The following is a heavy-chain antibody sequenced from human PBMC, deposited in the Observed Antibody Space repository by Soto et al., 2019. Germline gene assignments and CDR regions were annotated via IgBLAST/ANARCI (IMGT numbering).Heavy chain of an antibody. V-gene: IGHV1-69*13. CDR3: ASPHIRPTDAFDI. J-gene: IGHJ3*02. D-gene: IGHD3-3*02. CDR1: GYTLTELS. Sequence: GASVKVSCKVSGYTLTELSMHWVRQAPGKGLEWMGGIIPIFGTANYAQKFQGRVTITADESTSTAYMELSSLRSEDTAVYYCASPHIRPTDAFDIWGQGTMVTVSS. CDR2: IIPIFGTA.